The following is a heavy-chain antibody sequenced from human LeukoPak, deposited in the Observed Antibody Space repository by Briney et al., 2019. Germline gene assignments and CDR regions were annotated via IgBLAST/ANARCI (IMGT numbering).Heavy chain of an antibody. D-gene: IGHD2-8*01. V-gene: IGHV1-69*05. CDR2: IIPIFGTA. J-gene: IGHJ4*02. CDR3: ATPGWMVYAMGFSY. Sequence: AAVKVSCKASGGTFSSYAISWVRQAPGQGLEWMGGIIPIFGTANYAQKFQGRVTITTDESTSTAYMELSSLRSEDTAVYYCATPGWMVYAMGFSYWGQGTLVTVSS. CDR1: GGTFSSYA.